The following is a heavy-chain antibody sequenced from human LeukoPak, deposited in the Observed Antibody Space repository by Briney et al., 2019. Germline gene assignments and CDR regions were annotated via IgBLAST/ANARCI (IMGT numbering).Heavy chain of an antibody. CDR1: GYNFAAYY. CDR2: IDPNSGGT. D-gene: IGHD3-10*01. Sequence: ASVKVSCKGSGYNFAAYYIHWVRQAPGQGLEWMGWIDPNSGGTNYAQKFQGRVTMTRDTSISTAYMVLNRLRSDDTAVYYCAREYYYGSGNYYNRIDYWGQGTLVTVSS. J-gene: IGHJ4*02. CDR3: AREYYYGSGNYYNRIDY. V-gene: IGHV1-2*02.